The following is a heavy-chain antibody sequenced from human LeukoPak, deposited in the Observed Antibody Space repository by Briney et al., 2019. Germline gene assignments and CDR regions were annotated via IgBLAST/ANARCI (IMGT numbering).Heavy chain of an antibody. Sequence: ASVKVSCKASGYTFISYGISWVRQAPGQGLEWMGWISAYNGNTNYAQKLQGRVTMTTDTSTSTAYMELRSLRSDDTAVYYCARDGIIAAAGIKDYWGQGTLVTVSS. CDR3: ARDGIIAAAGIKDY. D-gene: IGHD6-13*01. CDR2: ISAYNGNT. J-gene: IGHJ4*02. CDR1: GYTFISYG. V-gene: IGHV1-18*04.